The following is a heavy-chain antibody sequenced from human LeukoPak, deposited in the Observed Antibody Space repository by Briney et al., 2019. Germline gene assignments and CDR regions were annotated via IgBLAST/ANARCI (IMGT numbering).Heavy chain of an antibody. CDR1: GGSFSGYY. Sequence: SETLSLTCAVYGGSFSGYYWSWIRQPPGKGLEWIGEINHSGSTNYNPSLKSRVTISVDTSKNQFSLKLSSVTAADTAVYYCARALLYYDFRSGYRNWFDPWGQGTLVTVSS. D-gene: IGHD3-3*01. CDR3: ARALLYYDFRSGYRNWFDP. J-gene: IGHJ5*02. CDR2: INHSGST. V-gene: IGHV4-34*01.